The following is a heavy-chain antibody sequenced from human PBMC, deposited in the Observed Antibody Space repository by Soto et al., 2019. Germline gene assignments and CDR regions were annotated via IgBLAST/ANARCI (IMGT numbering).Heavy chain of an antibody. V-gene: IGHV3-21*01. CDR3: ARGETIFYYGMDV. Sequence: EVQLVESGGGLVKPGGSLRLSCAASGFTFSSYSMNWVRQAPGKGLEWVSSISSSSSYIYYADSVKGRFTISRDNAKNSLYLQMNSLRAEDTAVYYCARGETIFYYGMDVWGQGTTVTVSS. CDR2: ISSSSSYI. J-gene: IGHJ6*02. CDR1: GFTFSSYS. D-gene: IGHD3-9*01.